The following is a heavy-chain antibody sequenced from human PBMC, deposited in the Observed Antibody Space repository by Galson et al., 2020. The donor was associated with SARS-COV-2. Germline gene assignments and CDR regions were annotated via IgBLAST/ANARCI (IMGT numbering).Heavy chain of an antibody. CDR2: TYYSGNT. CDR1: GGSISSTDSY. J-gene: IGHJ4*02. CDR3: ARDFWSRYYLDS. V-gene: IGHV4-30-4*01. D-gene: IGHD3-3*01. Sequence: SETLSLTCTVSGGSISSTDSYWSWIRQSPGKGLEWIGYTYYSGNTYYNPSLKSRVTMSVDTSKNQFSLKLTSVTAADTAVYYCARDFWSRYYLDSWGQGTPVPVSS.